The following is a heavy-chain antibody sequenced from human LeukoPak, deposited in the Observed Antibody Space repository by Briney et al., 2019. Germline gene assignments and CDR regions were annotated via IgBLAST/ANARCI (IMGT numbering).Heavy chain of an antibody. D-gene: IGHD2-2*01. V-gene: IGHV3-53*01. CDR3: ARQYCSSTNCYAGDFYYYGMDV. CDR2: IYSGRPT. J-gene: IGHJ6*04. Sequence: GGSLRLSCAASGFAVSIIYMSWVRQAPGTGPVWVSVIYSGRPTYYAVSVTRRFTLSRDNSETPLYRHMNSLRAEDTAVYFCARQYCSSTNCYAGDFYYYGMDVWGEGATVTASS. CDR1: GFAVSIIY.